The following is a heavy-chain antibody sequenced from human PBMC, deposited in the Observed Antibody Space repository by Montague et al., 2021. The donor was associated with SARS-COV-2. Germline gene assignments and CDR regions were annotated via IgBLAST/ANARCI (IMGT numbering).Heavy chain of an antibody. D-gene: IGHD3-10*01. CDR2: INHSGST. Sequence: SETLSLTCAVYGGSFSGYYWSWIRQPPGKGLEWIGEINHSGSTNYNPSLKSQVTISVDTSKKQFSLKLSSVTAADTAVYYCARVRYYGSGTSSGMDVWGQGTPVTVSS. CDR1: GGSFSGYY. J-gene: IGHJ6*02. CDR3: ARVRYYGSGTSSGMDV. V-gene: IGHV4-34*01.